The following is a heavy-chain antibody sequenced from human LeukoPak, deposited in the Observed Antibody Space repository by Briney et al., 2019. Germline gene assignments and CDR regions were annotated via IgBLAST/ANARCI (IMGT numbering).Heavy chain of an antibody. Sequence: PSETLSLTCTVSGVSISSADYYWSWIRQPPGKGLEWIGYIYYSGSTNYNPSLKSRVTISVDTSKNQFSLKLSSVTAADTAVYYCARHRDGYNYRAVWYFDLWGRGTLVTVSS. V-gene: IGHV4-61*08. CDR2: IYYSGST. CDR3: ARHRDGYNYRAVWYFDL. D-gene: IGHD5-24*01. J-gene: IGHJ2*01. CDR1: GVSISSADYY.